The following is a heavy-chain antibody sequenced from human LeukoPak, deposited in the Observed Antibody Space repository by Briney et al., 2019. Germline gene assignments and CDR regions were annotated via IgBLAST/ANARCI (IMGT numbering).Heavy chain of an antibody. CDR3: ARDRRRFLEWLPFDY. CDR2: ISSSSSTI. CDR1: GFTFSSYS. Sequence: GGSLRLSCAASGFTFSSYSMNWVRQAPGKGLEWVSYISSSSSTIYCADSVKGRFTISRDNAKNSLYLQMNSLRAEDTAVYYCARDRRRFLEWLPFDYWGQGTLVTVSS. D-gene: IGHD3-3*01. V-gene: IGHV3-48*01. J-gene: IGHJ4*02.